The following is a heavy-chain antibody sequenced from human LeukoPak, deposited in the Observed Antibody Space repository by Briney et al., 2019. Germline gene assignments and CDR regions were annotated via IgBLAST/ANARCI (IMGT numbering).Heavy chain of an antibody. CDR3: ARDRGRSSGYTLSDAFDI. Sequence: ASVKVSCKASGYTFTSFGISWVRQAPGQGLEWMGWISAYNGKRNYAQKFQGRVTMTTDTSTSTAYMELRSLRSDDTAVYYCARDRGRSSGYTLSDAFDIWGQGTMVTVSS. CDR2: ISAYNGKR. D-gene: IGHD3-22*01. CDR1: GYTFTSFG. V-gene: IGHV1-18*01. J-gene: IGHJ3*02.